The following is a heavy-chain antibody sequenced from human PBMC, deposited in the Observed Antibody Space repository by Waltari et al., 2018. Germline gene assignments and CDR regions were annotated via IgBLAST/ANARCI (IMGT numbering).Heavy chain of an antibody. V-gene: IGHV4-30-4*08. J-gene: IGHJ4*02. D-gene: IGHD3-22*01. CDR3: ARDARYYDSSGSQLGY. Sequence: QVQLQESGPGLVKPSQTLSLTCTVSGGSISSGDYYWSWIRQPPGKGLEWIGYIYYSGSTYYNPSLKSRVTISVDTSKNQFSLKLSSVTAADTAVYYCARDARYYDSSGSQLGYWGQGTLVTVSS. CDR1: GGSISSGDYY. CDR2: IYYSGST.